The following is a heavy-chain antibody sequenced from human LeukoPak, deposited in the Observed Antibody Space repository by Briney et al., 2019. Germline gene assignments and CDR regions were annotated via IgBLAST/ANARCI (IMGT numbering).Heavy chain of an antibody. CDR3: ATALYCGGDCLYFDY. CDR1: GFTFSSYG. J-gene: IGHJ4*02. CDR2: ISGSGGST. V-gene: IGHV3-23*01. D-gene: IGHD2-21*02. Sequence: PGGSLRLSCAASGFTFSSYGMSWVRQAPGKGLEWVSAISGSGGSTYYADSVKGRFTISRDNSKNTLYLQMNSLRAEDTAVYYCATALYCGGDCLYFDYWGQGTLVTVSS.